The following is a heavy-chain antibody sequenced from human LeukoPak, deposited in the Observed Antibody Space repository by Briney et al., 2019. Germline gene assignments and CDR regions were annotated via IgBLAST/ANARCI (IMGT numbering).Heavy chain of an antibody. Sequence: ASETLSLTCAVYGGSFSGYYWSWIRQPPGKGLEWIGEINHSGSTNYNPPLKSRVTISVDTSKNQFSLKLSSVTAADTAVYYCARGLRAAAGTWYNWFDPWGQGTLVTVSS. CDR3: ARGLRAAAGTWYNWFDP. CDR2: INHSGST. J-gene: IGHJ5*02. D-gene: IGHD6-13*01. V-gene: IGHV4-34*01. CDR1: GGSFSGYY.